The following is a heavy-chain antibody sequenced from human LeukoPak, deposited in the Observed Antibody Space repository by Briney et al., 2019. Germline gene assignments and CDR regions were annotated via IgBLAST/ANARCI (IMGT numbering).Heavy chain of an antibody. Sequence: GGSLRLSCAVSGLTFSSSWMDWVRRAPGKGLEWVANIKQDGSEKNYADSVKGRFTISRDNAKNSLYLQMNNLRVEDTAMYYCAGGTGFIIKDWGQGTLVTVSS. CDR2: IKQDGSEK. CDR1: GLTFSSSW. V-gene: IGHV3-7*03. CDR3: AGGTGFIIKD. J-gene: IGHJ4*02. D-gene: IGHD3-9*01.